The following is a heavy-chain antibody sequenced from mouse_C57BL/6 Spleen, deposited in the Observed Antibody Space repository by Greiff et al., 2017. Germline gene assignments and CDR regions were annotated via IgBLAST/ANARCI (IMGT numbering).Heavy chain of an antibody. CDR1: GYAFTGYY. CDR3: ARRGKYWDIDV. V-gene: IGHV1-42*01. CDR2: INPSNGGT. J-gene: IGHJ1*03. Sequence: EVQLQQSGPELVKPGASVKISCKASGYAFTGYYMNWVKQSPGKSLEWIGEINPSNGGTNYNEKFKDKATLTVDKSSSTAYMQLKSLTSEDSAVYYWARRGKYWDIDVWGTGTTVTVSS.